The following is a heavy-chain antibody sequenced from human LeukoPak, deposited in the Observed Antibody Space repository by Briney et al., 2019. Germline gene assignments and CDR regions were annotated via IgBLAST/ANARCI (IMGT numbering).Heavy chain of an antibody. CDR3: ARSYVGGFWFDP. J-gene: IGHJ5*02. V-gene: IGHV4-30-4*08. Sequence: SETLSLTCTVSGGSISSGGYYWSWIRQHPGKGLEWIGYIYYSGSTYYNPSLKSRVTISVDTSKNQFSLKLSSVTAADTAVYYCARSYVGGFWFDPWGQGTLVTVSS. CDR1: GGSISSGGYY. D-gene: IGHD4-23*01. CDR2: IYYSGST.